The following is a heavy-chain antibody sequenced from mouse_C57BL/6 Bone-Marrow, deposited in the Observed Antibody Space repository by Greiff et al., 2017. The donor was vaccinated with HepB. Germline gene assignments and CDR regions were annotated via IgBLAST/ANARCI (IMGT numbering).Heavy chain of an antibody. Sequence: VQLQESGPELVKPGASVKISCKASGYAFSSSWMNWVKQRPGKGLEWIGRIYPGDGDTNYNGKFKGKATLTADKSSSTAYMQLSSLTSEDSAVYFCARGPPIITTVVARDYWGQGTTLTVSS. J-gene: IGHJ2*01. D-gene: IGHD1-1*01. CDR2: IYPGDGDT. CDR1: GYAFSSSW. V-gene: IGHV1-82*01. CDR3: ARGPPIITTVVARDY.